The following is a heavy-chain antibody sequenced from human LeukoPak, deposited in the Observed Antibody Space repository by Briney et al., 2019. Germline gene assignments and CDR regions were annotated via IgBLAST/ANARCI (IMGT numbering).Heavy chain of an antibody. Sequence: GGSLRLSCAASGFTFSNAWMSWVRQAPGKGLEWVGRIKSKTDGGTTDYAAPVKGRFTISRDDSENTLYLQMNSLKTEDTAVYYCTTEFDPDWCFDLWGRGTLVTVSS. D-gene: IGHD3-10*01. CDR1: GFTFSNAW. V-gene: IGHV3-15*01. CDR2: IKSKTDGGTT. J-gene: IGHJ2*01. CDR3: TTEFDPDWCFDL.